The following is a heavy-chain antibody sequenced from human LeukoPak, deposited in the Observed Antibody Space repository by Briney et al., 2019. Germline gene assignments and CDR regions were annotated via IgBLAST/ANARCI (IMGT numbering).Heavy chain of an antibody. V-gene: IGHV4-61*02. CDR3: ASSQKWLDLFDY. CDR2: IYTSGST. J-gene: IGHJ4*02. D-gene: IGHD6-19*01. Sequence: PSETLSLTCTVSGGSISSGSYYWSWIRQPAGKGLEWFGRIYTSGSTNYNPSLKSRVTISVDTSKNQFSLKLSSVTAADTAVYYCASSQKWLDLFDYWGQGTLVTVSS. CDR1: GGSISSGSYY.